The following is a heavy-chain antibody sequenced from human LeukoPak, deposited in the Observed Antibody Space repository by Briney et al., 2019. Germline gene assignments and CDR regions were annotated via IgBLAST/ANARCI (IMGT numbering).Heavy chain of an antibody. J-gene: IGHJ4*02. V-gene: IGHV3-23*01. CDR3: APDVVPAAPPLSDY. CDR2: ISGSGGST. CDR1: GFTFSSYA. Sequence: TGGSLRLSCAASGFTFSSYAMSWVRQAPGKGLEWVSAISGSGGSTYYADSVKGRFTISRDNSKNTLYLQMNSLRAEDTAVYYCAPDVVPAAPPLSDYWGQGTLVTVSS. D-gene: IGHD2-2*01.